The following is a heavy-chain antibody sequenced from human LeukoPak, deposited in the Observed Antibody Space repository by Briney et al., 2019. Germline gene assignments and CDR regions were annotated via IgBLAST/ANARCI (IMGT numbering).Heavy chain of an antibody. CDR2: ISGSGGST. V-gene: IGHV3-23*01. J-gene: IGHJ4*02. Sequence: PGGSLRLSCAASGFTFSSYAMGWVRQAPGKGLEWVSAISGSGGSTYYADSVKGRFTISRDNSKNTLYLQMNSLRAEDTAVYYCAKDVDGYCSGGSCYTLFDYWGQGTLVTVSS. CDR1: GFTFSSYA. CDR3: AKDVDGYCSGGSCYTLFDY. D-gene: IGHD2-15*01.